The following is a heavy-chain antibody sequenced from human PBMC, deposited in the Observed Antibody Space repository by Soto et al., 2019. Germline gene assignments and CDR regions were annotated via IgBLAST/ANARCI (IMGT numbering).Heavy chain of an antibody. CDR2: IISSTITL. CDR1: GFTFSSYS. J-gene: IGHJ3*02. CDR3: ARDGDCSSASCSYDAFDI. Sequence: GGSLRLSCAASGFTFSSYSMNWVRQAPGKGLELVSYIISSTITLYYADSVKGRFTISRDNAKNSLYLQMNSLRAEDTAVYYCARDGDCSSASCSYDAFDIWGRGTMVTVSS. D-gene: IGHD2-2*01. V-gene: IGHV3-48*01.